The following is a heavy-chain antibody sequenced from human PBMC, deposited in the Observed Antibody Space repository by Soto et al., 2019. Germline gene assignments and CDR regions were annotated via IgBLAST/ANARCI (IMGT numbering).Heavy chain of an antibody. J-gene: IGHJ4*02. V-gene: IGHV4-31*03. CDR3: ARERYDFWSGSSGYYFDY. D-gene: IGHD3-3*01. Sequence: QVQLQESGPGLVKPSQTLSLTCTVSGGSISSGGYYWSWIRQHPGKGLEWIGYIYYSGSTYYNPSLKSRVTISVDRSKNQFSLKLSSVTAADMAVYYCARERYDFWSGSSGYYFDYWGQGTLVTVSS. CDR2: IYYSGST. CDR1: GGSISSGGYY.